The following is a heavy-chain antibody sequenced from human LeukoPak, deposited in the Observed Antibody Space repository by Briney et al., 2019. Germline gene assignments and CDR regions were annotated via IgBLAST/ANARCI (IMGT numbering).Heavy chain of an antibody. CDR2: IIPIFGTA. J-gene: IGHJ3*02. Sequence: SVKVSCKASGGTFSSYAISWVRQAPGQGLEWMGGIIPIFGTANYAQKFQGRVTITADESTSTAYMELSSLRSEDTAVYYCARVTTVVTPPPDAFDIWGQGTMVTVSS. V-gene: IGHV1-69*13. D-gene: IGHD4-23*01. CDR1: GGTFSSYA. CDR3: ARVTTVVTPPPDAFDI.